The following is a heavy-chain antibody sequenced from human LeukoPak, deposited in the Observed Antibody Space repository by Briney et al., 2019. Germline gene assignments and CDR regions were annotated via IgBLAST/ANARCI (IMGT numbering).Heavy chain of an antibody. V-gene: IGHV1-18*01. D-gene: IGHD2-21*02. J-gene: IGHJ4*02. Sequence: ASVKVSCKASGYTFTNYGINWVRQAPGQGLEWMGWISTHNGNTHYAQKLQGRVTMTTDTSTSTAYMELRSLRSDDTAVYYCARRCGGACYAFDSWGQGTLVTVSS. CDR2: ISTHNGNT. CDR3: ARRCGGACYAFDS. CDR1: GYTFTNYG.